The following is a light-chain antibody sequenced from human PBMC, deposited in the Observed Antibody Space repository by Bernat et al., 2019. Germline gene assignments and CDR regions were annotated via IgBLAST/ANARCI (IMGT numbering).Light chain of an antibody. CDR2: GKN. Sequence: SSELTQDPAVSVALGQTVRITCQGDSLRSYYASWYQQKPGQAPILVLYGKNNRPSGIPDRFSGSSSGNTASLTLTGAQAEDEADYYCDSRDSSGKHHVFGTGTKVTVL. CDR1: SLRSYY. CDR3: DSRDSSGKHHV. J-gene: IGLJ1*01. V-gene: IGLV3-19*01.